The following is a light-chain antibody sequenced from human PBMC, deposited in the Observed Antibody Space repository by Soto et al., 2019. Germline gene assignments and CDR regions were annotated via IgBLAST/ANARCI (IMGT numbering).Light chain of an antibody. CDR1: QAISNF. V-gene: IGKV1-27*01. CDR2: AAS. J-gene: IGKJ5*01. Sequence: DIQMTQSPSSLSASVGDRVTITCRASQAISNFLAWYQQKPGKVPKLLISAASTLQSGVPSRISGSGSGTDFILTISSLQPEDVSTAYCQQYNSAQITFVQGTRLEIK. CDR3: QQYNSAQIT.